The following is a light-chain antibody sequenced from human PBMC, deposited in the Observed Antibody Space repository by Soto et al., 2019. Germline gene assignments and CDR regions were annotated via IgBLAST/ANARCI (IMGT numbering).Light chain of an antibody. J-gene: IGKJ2*01. V-gene: IGKV1-5*03. CDR2: KAT. CDR3: QQYNDFQYT. Sequence: DIQMTQYPSTLSASVGDGVTITCRASQIIGSWLAWYQQKPGQAPKLLIYKATKLQSGVPSRFSGSGSGTDFSLTISSLQPEESATYFCQQYNDFQYTFGQGTKLEI. CDR1: QIIGSW.